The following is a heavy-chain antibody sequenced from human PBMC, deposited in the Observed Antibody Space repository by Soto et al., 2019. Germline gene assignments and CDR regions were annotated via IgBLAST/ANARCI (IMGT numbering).Heavy chain of an antibody. CDR2: INPSGGST. Sequence: ASVKVACKASGYTFTSYYMDWVRQAPGQGLEGMGIINPSGGSTSYAQKFQGRVTMTRDTSTSTVYMELSSLRSEDTAVYYCARDFGNPYDYYDTSGYYYGDIWGQGTLVTAPQ. J-gene: IGHJ4*02. V-gene: IGHV1-46*01. CDR3: ARDFGNPYDYYDTSGYYYGDI. D-gene: IGHD3-22*01. CDR1: GYTFTSYY.